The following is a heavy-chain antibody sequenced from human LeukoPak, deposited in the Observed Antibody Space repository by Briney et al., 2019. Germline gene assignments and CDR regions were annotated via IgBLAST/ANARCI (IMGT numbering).Heavy chain of an antibody. CDR3: AKSIAVAHTNWFDP. J-gene: IGHJ5*02. CDR2: IVGSGGST. Sequence: GGSLRLSCAASGFTLTNNAMTWVRQAPGKGLDWVSAIVGSGGSTYYADSVKGRFTISSDNSKNTLYLQMNSLRAEDTAIYYCAKSIAVAHTNWFDPWGQGTLVTVSS. D-gene: IGHD6-19*01. V-gene: IGHV3-23*01. CDR1: GFTLTNNA.